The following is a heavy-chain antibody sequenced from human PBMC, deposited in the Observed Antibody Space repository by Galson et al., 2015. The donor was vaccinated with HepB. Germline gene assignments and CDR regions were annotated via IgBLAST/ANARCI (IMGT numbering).Heavy chain of an antibody. CDR1: GLTFSNYA. Sequence: SLRLSCAASGLTFSNYAMTWVRQAPGKGLEWVSSISGSGGSTYYADSVKGRFTISRDNSKNTLSLQMNSLRAEDTAVYYCAKSPSHYSDLDAFDIWGQGTMLTVSS. J-gene: IGHJ3*02. D-gene: IGHD4-17*01. CDR3: AKSPSHYSDLDAFDI. CDR2: ISGSGGST. V-gene: IGHV3-23*01.